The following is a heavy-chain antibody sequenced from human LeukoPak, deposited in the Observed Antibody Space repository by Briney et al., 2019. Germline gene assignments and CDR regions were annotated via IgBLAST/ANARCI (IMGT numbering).Heavy chain of an antibody. Sequence: PGGSLRLSCAASGFTFSSYGMHWVRQAPGKGLEWVAFIRYDGSNKYYADSVKGRFTISRDNSKNTLYLQMNSLRAEDTAVYYCAKDSGVGYYDSNAFDIWGQGTMVTVSS. V-gene: IGHV3-30*02. CDR1: GFTFSSYG. CDR3: AKDSGVGYYDSNAFDI. D-gene: IGHD3-22*01. CDR2: IRYDGSNK. J-gene: IGHJ3*02.